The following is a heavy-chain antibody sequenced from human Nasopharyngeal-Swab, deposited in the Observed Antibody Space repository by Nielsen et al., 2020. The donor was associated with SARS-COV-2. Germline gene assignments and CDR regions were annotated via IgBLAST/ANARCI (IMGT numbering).Heavy chain of an antibody. V-gene: IGHV4-34*01. D-gene: IGHD6-6*01. CDR2: INHSGST. CDR3: ARGAHSSSSGVGNWFDP. Sequence: RQAPGKGLECIGEINHSGSTNYNPSLKSRVTISVDTSKNQFSLKLSSVTAADTAVYYCARGAHSSSSGVGNWFDPWGQGTLVTVSS. J-gene: IGHJ5*02.